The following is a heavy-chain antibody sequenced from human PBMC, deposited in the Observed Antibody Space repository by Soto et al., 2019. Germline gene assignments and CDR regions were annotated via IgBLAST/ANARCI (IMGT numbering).Heavy chain of an antibody. CDR2: INPGGGRT. D-gene: IGHD2-21*02. CDR3: ARGPSCGGDCYLFDY. CDR1: GYTFTSYY. J-gene: IGHJ4*02. V-gene: IGHV1-46*01. Sequence: ASLKVSCKASGYTFTSYYIHWVRQAPGQGLEWVAMINPGGGRTNYAQMFQGRVTPTRDTSTGTVDMELSSLTSDDTAVYYCARGPSCGGDCYLFDYWGQGSLVTVSS.